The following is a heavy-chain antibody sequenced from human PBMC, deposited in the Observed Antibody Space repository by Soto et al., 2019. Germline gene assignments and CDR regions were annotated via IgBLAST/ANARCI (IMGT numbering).Heavy chain of an antibody. J-gene: IGHJ2*01. CDR3: ARVGSEELGRQPYSGSYWYFDL. Sequence: SETLSLTCTVSGYSISSGYYWGWIRQPPGKGLEWIGSIYHSGSTYYNPSLKSRVTISVDTSKNQFSLKLSSVTAADTAVYYCARVGSEELGRQPYSGSYWYFDLWGRGTLVTISS. V-gene: IGHV4-38-2*02. D-gene: IGHD1-26*01. CDR1: GYSISSGYY. CDR2: IYHSGST.